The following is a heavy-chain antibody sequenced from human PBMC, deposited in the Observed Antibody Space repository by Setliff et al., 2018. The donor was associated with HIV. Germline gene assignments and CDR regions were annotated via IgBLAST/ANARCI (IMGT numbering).Heavy chain of an antibody. V-gene: IGHV4-34*01. Sequence: SETLSLTCTVYGGSFSNYYTNWIRQPPGKGLEWIGELSPSGTTRSNPSLQSRVTISLDTSNNQFSLKLSSVTAADTAVYYCARAPPGIQNDAFDVWGQGTMVTVSS. J-gene: IGHJ3*01. CDR1: GGSFSNYY. CDR2: LSPSGTT. CDR3: ARAPPGIQNDAFDV.